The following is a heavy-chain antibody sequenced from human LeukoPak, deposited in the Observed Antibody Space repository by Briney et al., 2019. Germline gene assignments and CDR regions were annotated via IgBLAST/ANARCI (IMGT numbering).Heavy chain of an antibody. D-gene: IGHD4-17*01. V-gene: IGHV4-38-2*01. Sequence: TSETLSLTCAVSGYSISSGYYWGWIRQPPGKGLEWIGSIYHSGSTYYNPSLKSRVTMSVDTSKNQFSLKLSSVTAADTAVYYCARSEGAGGPGSTTVTLFDYWGQGTLVTVSS. CDR2: IYHSGST. CDR1: GYSISSGYY. J-gene: IGHJ4*02. CDR3: ARSEGAGGPGSTTVTLFDY.